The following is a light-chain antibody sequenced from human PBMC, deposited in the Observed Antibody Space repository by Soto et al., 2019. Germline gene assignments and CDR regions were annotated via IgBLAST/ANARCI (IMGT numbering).Light chain of an antibody. J-gene: IGKJ1*01. CDR3: QQYNNWPRT. CDR1: QSVTSNY. CDR2: DAS. V-gene: IGKV3D-7*01. Sequence: EIVLTQSPATLSLSPGERATLSCRASQSVTSNYLAWYQQKPGQAPRLLIYDASNRATGIPARFSGSGSGTDFTLTISSLQSEDFAVYYCQQYNNWPRTFGQGTKVDIK.